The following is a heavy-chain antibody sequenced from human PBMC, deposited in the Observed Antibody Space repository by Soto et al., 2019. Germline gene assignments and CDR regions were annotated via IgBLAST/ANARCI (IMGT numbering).Heavy chain of an antibody. Sequence: ASVKVSCKASGYTFTGYYMHWVRQAPGQGLEWMGWINPNSGATNYAQKFQGWVTMTRDTSISTAYMELSRLRSDDTAVYYCARDRGGLHLGELSPYDAFDIWGQGTMVTVSS. CDR2: INPNSGAT. V-gene: IGHV1-2*04. CDR3: ARDRGGLHLGELSPYDAFDI. J-gene: IGHJ3*02. D-gene: IGHD3-16*02. CDR1: GYTFTGYY.